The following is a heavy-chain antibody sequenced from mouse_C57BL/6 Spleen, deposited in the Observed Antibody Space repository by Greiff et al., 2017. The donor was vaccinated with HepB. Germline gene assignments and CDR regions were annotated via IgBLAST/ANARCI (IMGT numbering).Heavy chain of an antibody. CDR1: GYTFTDYE. CDR3: TRYRKFYYGSSYGSY. J-gene: IGHJ3*01. Sequence: QVQLQQSGAELVRPGASVTLSCKASGYTFTDYEMHWVKQTPVHGLEWIGAIDPETGGTAYNQKFKGKAILTADKSSSTAYMELRSLTAEDSAVYYCTRYRKFYYGSSYGSYWGQGTLVTVSA. CDR2: IDPETGGT. D-gene: IGHD1-1*01. V-gene: IGHV1-15*01.